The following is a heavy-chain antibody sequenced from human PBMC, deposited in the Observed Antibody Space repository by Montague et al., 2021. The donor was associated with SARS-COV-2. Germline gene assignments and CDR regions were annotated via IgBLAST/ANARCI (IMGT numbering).Heavy chain of an antibody. D-gene: IGHD4-23*01. CDR1: GFSLSTSGMC. Sequence: PALVKPTQTLTLTCTFSGFSLSTSGMCVSWIRQPPGKALEWLTLIDWDDDKYYSTSLKTRLTISKDTSKNQVVLTMANMDPVDTATYYCARSYGTTVVTRGFCYWGQGTLVTVSS. J-gene: IGHJ4*02. CDR2: IDWDDDK. CDR3: ARSYGTTVVTRGFCY. V-gene: IGHV2-70*01.